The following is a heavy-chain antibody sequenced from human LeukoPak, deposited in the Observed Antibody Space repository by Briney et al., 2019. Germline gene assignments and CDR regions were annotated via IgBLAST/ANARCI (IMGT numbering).Heavy chain of an antibody. J-gene: IGHJ1*01. CDR1: GFTFSSYA. D-gene: IGHD3-22*01. Sequence: PGGSLRLSCAASGFTFSSYAMSWVRQAPGKGLEWVSAISGSGGTTYYADSVKGRFTISRDNAKNTLYLQMNSLRAEDTAVYYCASLTYYYDSSGYSGCFQHWGQGTLVTVSS. CDR3: ASLTYYYDSSGYSGCFQH. V-gene: IGHV3-23*01. CDR2: ISGSGGTT.